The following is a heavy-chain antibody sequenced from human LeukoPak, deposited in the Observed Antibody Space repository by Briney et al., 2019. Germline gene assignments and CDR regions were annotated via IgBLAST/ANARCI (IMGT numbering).Heavy chain of an antibody. CDR3: ARNRPGYSGYDVHYFDY. CDR1: GFTFSDYY. Sequence: GGSLRLSCAASGFTFSDYYMSWIRQAPGKGLEWVSYISSSSSYTSYADSVKGRFTISRDNAKNSLYLQMNSLRAEDTAVYYCARNRPGYSGYDVHYFDYWGQGTLVTVSS. J-gene: IGHJ4*02. CDR2: ISSSSSYT. V-gene: IGHV3-11*06. D-gene: IGHD5-12*01.